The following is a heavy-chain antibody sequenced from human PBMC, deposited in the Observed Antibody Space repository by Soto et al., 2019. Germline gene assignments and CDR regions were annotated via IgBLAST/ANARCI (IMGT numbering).Heavy chain of an antibody. CDR1: GYSFTSYW. J-gene: IGHJ4*02. Sequence: GESLKISCKGSGYSFTSYWIAWVRQVPGKGLELMGVIYPGDSDIRYSPSFQGQVTISADKSISTAYLQWSSLKASDSAMYFCERHFYYDRSYYPPTNTHLPFDEGGQETLVTVP. V-gene: IGHV5-51*01. D-gene: IGHD3-22*01. CDR3: ERHFYYDRSYYPPTNTHLPFDE. CDR2: IYPGDSDI.